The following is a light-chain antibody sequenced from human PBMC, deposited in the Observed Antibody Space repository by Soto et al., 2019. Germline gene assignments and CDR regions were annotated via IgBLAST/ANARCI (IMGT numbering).Light chain of an antibody. V-gene: IGKV1-39*01. CDR3: QQTYRTPLT. CDR2: AAS. CDR1: QSIVTY. J-gene: IGKJ4*01. Sequence: DIQMTQSPSSLSASVGDRVTITCRASQSIVTYLNWYLQKPGKAPKLLIYAASNLHSGVPSRFSGSGSGTDFTLTISSLQPEDFATYSCQQTYRTPLTFGGGTKVDIK.